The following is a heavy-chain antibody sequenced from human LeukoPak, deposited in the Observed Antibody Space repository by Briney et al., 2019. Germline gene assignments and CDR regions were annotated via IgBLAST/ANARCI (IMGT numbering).Heavy chain of an antibody. CDR3: ASSPMYYYDSSGYYSYYFDY. J-gene: IGHJ4*02. CDR2: TYYRSKWYN. V-gene: IGHV6-1*01. Sequence: SQTLSLTCAISGDSVSSNSAAWNWIRQSPSRGLEWLGRTYYRSKWYNDYAVSVKSRITINPDTSKNQLSLQLNSVTPEDTAVYYCASSPMYYYDSSGYYSYYFDYWGQGTLVTVSS. CDR1: GDSVSSNSAA. D-gene: IGHD3-22*01.